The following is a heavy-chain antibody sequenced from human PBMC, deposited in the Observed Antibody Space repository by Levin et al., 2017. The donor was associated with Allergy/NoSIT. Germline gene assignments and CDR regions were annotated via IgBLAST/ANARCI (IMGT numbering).Heavy chain of an antibody. Sequence: GGSLRLSCATSGFSFSSYEINWVRQAPGKGLQWVAYSSSNGRTLYYADSVKGRFAISRDSAKNSLYLQMNSLRVEDTAVYYCARMVATIGPFDYWGQGTLVTVSS. V-gene: IGHV3-48*03. CDR3: ARMVATIGPFDY. CDR2: SSSNGRTL. CDR1: GFSFSSYE. D-gene: IGHD5-12*01. J-gene: IGHJ4*02.